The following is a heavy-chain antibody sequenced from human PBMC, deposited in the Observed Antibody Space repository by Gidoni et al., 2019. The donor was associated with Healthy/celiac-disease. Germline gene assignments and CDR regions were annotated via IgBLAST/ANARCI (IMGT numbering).Heavy chain of an antibody. CDR2: INPNSGGT. CDR3: ARSYCSGGSCSPYVVHYFDY. Sequence: QVQLVQSGAEVKKPGASVKVSCKASGYTFTGYYMHWVRQAPGQGLEWMGRINPNSGGTNYAQKFQGRVTMTRDTSISTAYMELSRLRSDDTAVYYCARSYCSGGSCSPYVVHYFDYWGQGTLVTVSS. V-gene: IGHV1-2*06. CDR1: GYTFTGYY. D-gene: IGHD2-15*01. J-gene: IGHJ4*02.